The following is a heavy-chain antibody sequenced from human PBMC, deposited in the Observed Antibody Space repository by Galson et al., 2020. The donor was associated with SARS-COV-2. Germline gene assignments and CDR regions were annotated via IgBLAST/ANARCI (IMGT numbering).Heavy chain of an antibody. D-gene: IGHD1-26*01. CDR1: GLTFRTYG. Sequence: PGGSLRLSCAASGLTFRTYGMHWVRQAPGQGLEWVALISDDGTNEYCADSVKGRFTISRDNSKNTMYLQMDSLRADDTAVYYCAKALSSWELLVAFNIWGQGTMVTVSS. J-gene: IGHJ3*02. V-gene: IGHV3-30*18. CDR2: ISDDGTNE. CDR3: AKALSSWELLVAFNI.